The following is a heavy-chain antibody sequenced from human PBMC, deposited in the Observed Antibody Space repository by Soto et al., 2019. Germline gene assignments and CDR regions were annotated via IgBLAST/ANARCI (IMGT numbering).Heavy chain of an antibody. CDR3: ARDGRFLEWLLLGAVDY. Sequence: PGGSLRLSCAASGFTFSSYSMNWVRQAPGKGLEWVSYISSSSSTIYYADSVKGRFTISRDNAKNSLYLQMNSLRAEDTAVYYCARDGRFLEWLLLGAVDYWGQGTLVTVSS. CDR2: ISSSSSTI. V-gene: IGHV3-48*01. D-gene: IGHD3-3*01. CDR1: GFTFSSYS. J-gene: IGHJ4*02.